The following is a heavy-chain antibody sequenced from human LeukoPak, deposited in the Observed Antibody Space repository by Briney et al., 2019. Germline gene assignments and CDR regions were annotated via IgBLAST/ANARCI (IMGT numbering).Heavy chain of an antibody. V-gene: IGHV1-3*01. CDR3: ASPGRRYDSSGFYFDY. CDR2: INAGNGNT. D-gene: IGHD3-22*01. Sequence: ASVTVSCKASGYTFTSYAMHWVRQAPGQRLEWMGWINAGNGNTKYSQKFQGRVTITRDTSASTAYMELSSLRSEDTAVYYCASPGRRYDSSGFYFDYWGQGTLVTVSS. J-gene: IGHJ4*02. CDR1: GYTFTSYA.